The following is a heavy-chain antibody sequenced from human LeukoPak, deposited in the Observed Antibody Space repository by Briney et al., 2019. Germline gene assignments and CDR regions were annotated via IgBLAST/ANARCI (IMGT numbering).Heavy chain of an antibody. D-gene: IGHD4-17*01. CDR3: ARDLGDYGDYAYAFDI. CDR2: IYHSGST. V-gene: IGHV4-38-2*02. J-gene: IGHJ3*02. Sequence: SETLSLTCTVSGYSISSGYYWGWIRQPPGKGLEWIGNIYHSGSTYYNPSLKSRATISVDTSKNQFSLKVSSVTAADTAVYYCARDLGDYGDYAYAFDIWGQGTMVTVSS. CDR1: GYSISSGYY.